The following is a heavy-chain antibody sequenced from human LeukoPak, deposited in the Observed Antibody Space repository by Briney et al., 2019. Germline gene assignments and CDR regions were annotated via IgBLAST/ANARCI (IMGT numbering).Heavy chain of an antibody. Sequence: SQTLSLTCTVSGGSLSSGDYYWSWGRQPPGKGLEWVGYIYYSGSTYYNPSLKSRVTISVDTSKNQFSLKLSSVTAADTAVYYCAKTGLPAAFDYWGQGTLVTVSS. V-gene: IGHV4-30-4*08. J-gene: IGHJ4*02. CDR1: GGSLSSGDYY. D-gene: IGHD2-15*01. CDR2: IYYSGST. CDR3: AKTGLPAAFDY.